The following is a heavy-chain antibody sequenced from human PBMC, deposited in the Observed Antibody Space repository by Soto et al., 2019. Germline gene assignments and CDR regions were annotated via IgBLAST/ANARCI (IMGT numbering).Heavy chain of an antibody. CDR3: AKDTYYYDRSGYYTYDH. CDR1: GISFINHY. V-gene: IGHV1-46*01. D-gene: IGHD3-22*01. CDR2: INPAGSVT. J-gene: IGHJ4*02. Sequence: ASVKVSCKASGISFINHYVHWVRQAPGQGPEWMGVINPAGSVTVYALKLQDRVTVTRDTSTSTVYMELNSLISEDTAVYYCAKDTYYYDRSGYYTYDHWGQGTQVTVSS.